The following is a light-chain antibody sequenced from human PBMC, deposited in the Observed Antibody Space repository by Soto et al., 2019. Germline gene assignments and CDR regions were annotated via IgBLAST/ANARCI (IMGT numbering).Light chain of an antibody. CDR2: WAS. CDR3: QQYYSLPLT. CDR1: QSVLYSPDNKNY. J-gene: IGKJ4*01. Sequence: DIVVTQSPVSLAVPLGERATINCKSSQSVLYSPDNKNYLAWYQQKPGQPPKLLIYWASTRASGVPARFNGSGSGTYFTLTISSLQADDVALYYCQQYYSLPLTFGGGTKVENK. V-gene: IGKV4-1*01.